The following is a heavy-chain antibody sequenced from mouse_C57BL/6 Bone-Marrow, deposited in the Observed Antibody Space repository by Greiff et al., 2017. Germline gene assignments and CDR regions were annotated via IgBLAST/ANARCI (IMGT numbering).Heavy chain of an antibody. CDR2: IDPEIGDT. CDR1: GFNIKDDY. CDR3: SSFDGNYFDF. J-gene: IGHJ2*01. V-gene: IGHV14-4*01. Sequence: EVQLVESGAELVRPGASVKLSCTASGFNIKDDYIHWVKQRPEQGLEGIGWIDPEIGDTEYASKFQGKATITSDTSSNTAYLQLSSLTSEDTAVYYCSSFDGNYFDFWGQGTPLTVAS. D-gene: IGHD2-3*01.